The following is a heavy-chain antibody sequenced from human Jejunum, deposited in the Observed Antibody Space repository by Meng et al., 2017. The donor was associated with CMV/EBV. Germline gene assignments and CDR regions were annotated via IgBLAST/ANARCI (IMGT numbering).Heavy chain of an antibody. V-gene: IGHV3-30*04. CDR3: ARLYYDFWSGAFDI. D-gene: IGHD3-3*01. Sequence: SGFSFSSYEMNWVRQAPGKGLEWVAVISYDGSNKYYADSVKGRFTISRDNSKNTLYLQMNSLRAEDTAVYYCARLYYDFWSGAFDIWGQGTMVTVSS. CDR1: GFSFSSYE. J-gene: IGHJ3*02. CDR2: ISYDGSNK.